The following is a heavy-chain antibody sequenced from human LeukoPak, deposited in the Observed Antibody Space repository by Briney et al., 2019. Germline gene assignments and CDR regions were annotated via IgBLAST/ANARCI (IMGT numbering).Heavy chain of an antibody. D-gene: IGHD2-15*01. CDR1: GYTFTGYY. V-gene: IGHV1-2*02. CDR2: FNPNSGDT. J-gene: IGHJ4*02. Sequence: GASVKVSCTASGYTFTGYYMHWVRQAPGQGLEWMGWFNPNSGDTNYAQKFQGRVTMTRDTSISTAHMELGRLTSDDTAVYYCGRGTYCSGGSCYSFDYWGQGTLVTVSS. CDR3: GRGTYCSGGSCYSFDY.